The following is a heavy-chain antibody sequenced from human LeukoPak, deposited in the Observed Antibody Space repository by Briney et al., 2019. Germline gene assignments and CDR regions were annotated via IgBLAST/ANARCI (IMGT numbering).Heavy chain of an antibody. D-gene: IGHD3-9*01. CDR2: IYHSGST. J-gene: IGHJ4*02. V-gene: IGHV4-30-2*01. Sequence: SETLSLTCAVSGGSISSGGYSWSWIRQPPGKGLEWIGYIYHSGSTYYNPSLKSRVTISVDRSKNQFSLKLSSVTAADTAVYYCARAHDILTGPGEYYFDYWGQGTLVTVSS. CDR1: GGSISSGGYS. CDR3: ARAHDILTGPGEYYFDY.